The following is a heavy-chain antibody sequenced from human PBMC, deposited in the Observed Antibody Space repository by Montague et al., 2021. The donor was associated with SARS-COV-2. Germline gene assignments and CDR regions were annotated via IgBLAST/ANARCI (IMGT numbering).Heavy chain of an antibody. CDR2: IYYSGTT. CDR1: GGSISSSCYY. CDR3: ARHVRSLMVRGPDFDY. J-gene: IGHJ4*02. V-gene: IGHV4-39*01. Sequence: SETLSLTCTVSGGSISSSCYYWGWIRQPPGKGLEWIGSIYYSGTTYYNPSLKSRVTISVDTSKNQFSLKLSSVTAADTAVYYCARHVRSLMVRGPDFDYWGQGTLVTVSS. D-gene: IGHD3-10*01.